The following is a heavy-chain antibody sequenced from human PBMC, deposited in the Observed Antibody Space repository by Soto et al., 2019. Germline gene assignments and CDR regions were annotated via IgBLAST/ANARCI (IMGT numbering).Heavy chain of an antibody. J-gene: IGHJ5*02. D-gene: IGHD3-22*01. CDR3: ARDSLKMVSYYYDSSGYEGMGNWFDP. V-gene: IGHV4-39*02. Sequence: SETLSLTCTVSGGSISSSSYYWGWIRQPPGKGLEWIGSIYYSGSTYYNPSLKSRVTISVDTSKNQFSLQLNSVTPEDTAVYYCARDSLKMVSYYYDSSGYEGMGNWFDPWGQGTLVTVSS. CDR1: GGSISSSSYY. CDR2: IYYSGST.